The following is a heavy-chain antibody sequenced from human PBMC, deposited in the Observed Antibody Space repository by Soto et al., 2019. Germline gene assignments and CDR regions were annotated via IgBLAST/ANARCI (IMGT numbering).Heavy chain of an antibody. D-gene: IGHD6-19*01. CDR2: IYYSGST. J-gene: IGHJ3*02. V-gene: IGHV4-59*01. CDR1: GGSISSYY. Sequence: PSETLSLTCTVSGGSISSYYWSWIRQPPGKGLEWIGYIYYSGSTNYNPSLKSRVTISVDTSKNQFSLKLSSVTAADTAVYYCARIEQWLAFDIWGQGTMVTVSS. CDR3: ARIEQWLAFDI.